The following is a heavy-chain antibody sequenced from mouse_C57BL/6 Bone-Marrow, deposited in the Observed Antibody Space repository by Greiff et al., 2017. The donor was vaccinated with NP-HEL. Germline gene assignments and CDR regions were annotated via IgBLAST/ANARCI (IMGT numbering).Heavy chain of an antibody. J-gene: IGHJ2*01. CDR3: ARRGLRLY. V-gene: IGHV1-55*01. D-gene: IGHD1-2*01. Sequence: VKQRPGQGLEWIGDIYPGSGSTNYNEKFKSKATLTVDTSSSTAYMQLSSLTSEDSAVYYCARRGLRLYWGQGTTLTVSS. CDR2: IYPGSGST.